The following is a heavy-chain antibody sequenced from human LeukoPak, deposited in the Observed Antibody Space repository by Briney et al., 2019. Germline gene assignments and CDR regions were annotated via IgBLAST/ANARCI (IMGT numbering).Heavy chain of an antibody. J-gene: IGHJ3*02. CDR2: IYPGDSET. CDR3: ARRVGGAHDAFDI. V-gene: IGHV5-51*01. D-gene: IGHD1-26*01. Sequence: GESLKISCKGSGYSFTSYWIGWVRQMPGKGLEWMGIIYPGDSETRNSPSFQGQVTISADKSISTAYLQWSSLKASDTAMYYCARRVGGAHDAFDIWGQGTMVTVSS. CDR1: GYSFTSYW.